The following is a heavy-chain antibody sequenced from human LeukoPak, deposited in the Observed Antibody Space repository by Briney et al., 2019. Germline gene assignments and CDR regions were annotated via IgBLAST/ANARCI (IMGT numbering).Heavy chain of an antibody. D-gene: IGHD6-13*01. J-gene: IGHJ4*02. CDR1: GYTFTGYY. CDR2: INPNNGDT. CDR3: AREAHGRGQQLDTPLGY. Sequence: ASVKVSCKASGYTFTGYYMHWVRQAPGQGLEWMGWINPNNGDTNYAQKFQGRVTMTRDTSISTAYMELSRLRSDDTAVYYCAREAHGRGQQLDTPLGYWGQGTLVTVSS. V-gene: IGHV1-2*02.